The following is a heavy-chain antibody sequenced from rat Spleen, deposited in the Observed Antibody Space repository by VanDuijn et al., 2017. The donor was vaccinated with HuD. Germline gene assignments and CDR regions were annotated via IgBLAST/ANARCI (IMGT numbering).Heavy chain of an antibody. CDR1: GFILSDYY. CDR3: AGFWGMDYFDY. Sequence: EVQLVESDGGLVQPGRSLKLSCVVSGFILSDYYMAWVRQAPTKGLEWVATISYDGSSTYYRDSVKGRFTISRDNAKSTLYLQMDSLRSEDTATYYCAGFWGMDYFDYWGQGVLVTISS. D-gene: IGHD1-7*01. J-gene: IGHJ2*01. CDR2: ISYDGSST. V-gene: IGHV5-29*01.